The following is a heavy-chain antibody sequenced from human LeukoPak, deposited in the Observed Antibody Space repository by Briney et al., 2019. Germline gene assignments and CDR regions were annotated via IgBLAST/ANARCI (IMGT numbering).Heavy chain of an antibody. V-gene: IGHV4-59*02. D-gene: IGHD1-26*01. J-gene: IGHJ4*02. CDR3: ARELLGAPTPGAY. Sequence: NPSETLSLTCLVSSGSVSSYYWTWIRQPPGKGLEWIGYIYHTGSNNYSPSLKSRVTMYVDTSKNQLSLELTSVTAADTAVYYCARELLGAPTPGAYWGQGTRVTVSS. CDR2: IYHTGSN. CDR1: SGSVSSYY.